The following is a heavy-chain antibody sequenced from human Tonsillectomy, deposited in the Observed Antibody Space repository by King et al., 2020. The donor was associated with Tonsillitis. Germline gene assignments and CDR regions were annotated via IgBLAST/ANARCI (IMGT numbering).Heavy chain of an antibody. V-gene: IGHV3-30*18. D-gene: IGHD6-19*01. CDR3: AKDRGDSSGWRGNWFDP. Sequence: VQLVESGGGVVQPGRSLRLSCAASGFTFSSYGMHWVRQAPGKGLEWVAVISYDGSNKYYADSVKGRFTISRDNSKNTLDLQMNSLRAEDTAVYYCAKDRGDSSGWRGNWFDPWGQGTLVTVSS. CDR2: ISYDGSNK. J-gene: IGHJ5*02. CDR1: GFTFSSYG.